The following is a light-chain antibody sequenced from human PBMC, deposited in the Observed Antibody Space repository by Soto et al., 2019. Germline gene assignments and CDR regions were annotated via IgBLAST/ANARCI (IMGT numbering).Light chain of an antibody. V-gene: IGLV1-51*02. Sequence: QSVLTQPPSVSAAPGQRVTISCTGTSSNIGNYYVSWYQQLPGTAPRLLIYEDNKRPSGIPDRFSGSKSGTSATLGITGLHNGDEADDYCGTWDSSRSAVVFGGGTKLTVL. CDR1: SSNIGNYY. J-gene: IGLJ2*01. CDR2: EDN. CDR3: GTWDSSRSAVV.